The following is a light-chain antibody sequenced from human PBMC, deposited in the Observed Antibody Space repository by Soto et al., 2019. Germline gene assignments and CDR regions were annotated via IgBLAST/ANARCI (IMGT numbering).Light chain of an antibody. CDR1: QSVSSNY. CDR2: GAS. Sequence: EIVLKQSPGTLSLSPGERATLSCRASQSVSSNYLAWYQQKTGQAPRLLIYGASSRATGVPDRFSGSGSGTDFTLTISRLEPEDFAVYYCQQYGSSPPITFGQGTRLEIK. J-gene: IGKJ5*01. V-gene: IGKV3-20*01. CDR3: QQYGSSPPIT.